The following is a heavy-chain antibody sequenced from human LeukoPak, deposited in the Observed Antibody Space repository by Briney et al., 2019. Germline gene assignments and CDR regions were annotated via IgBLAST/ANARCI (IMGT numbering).Heavy chain of an antibody. CDR2: IHSGGTT. D-gene: IGHD1-26*01. CDR1: GFTVSTSY. J-gene: IGHJ5*02. Sequence: TGGSLRLSCAASGFTVSTSYMNWVRQAPGKGLEWVSIIHSGGTTYYADSVKGRFSISRDNSKNTLYLQMSSLRVEDTAVYYCARGLVGATSWFDPWGQGTQVTVSS. V-gene: IGHV3-66*01. CDR3: ARGLVGATSWFDP.